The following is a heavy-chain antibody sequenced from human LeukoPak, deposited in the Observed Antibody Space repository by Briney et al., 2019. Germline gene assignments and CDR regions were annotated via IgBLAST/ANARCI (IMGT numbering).Heavy chain of an antibody. D-gene: IGHD4-23*01. CDR1: GFTCSSYA. J-gene: IGHJ4*02. CDR3: ARALPVSYGGNYYFDY. CDR2: ISYDGSNK. V-gene: IGHV3-30-3*01. Sequence: GVYVRLYCAACGFTCSSYALHWVRQAPGKGLEWMPVISYDGSNKYYADSVKGRFTMSRDNAKNTLYLQVNSRRAEDTAVYYCARALPVSYGGNYYFDYWGQGTLVTGYS.